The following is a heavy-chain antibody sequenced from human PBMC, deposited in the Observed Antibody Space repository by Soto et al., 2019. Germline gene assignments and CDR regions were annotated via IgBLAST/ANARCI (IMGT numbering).Heavy chain of an antibody. V-gene: IGHV1-18*01. CDR1: GYTFTSYG. J-gene: IGHJ4*02. CDR2: ISAYNGNT. D-gene: IGHD3-22*01. Sequence: GSVKVSCKASGYTFTSYGISWVRQAPGQGLEWMGWISAYNGNTNYAQKLQGRVTMTTDTSTSTAYMELRSLRSDDTAVYYCARDTYYYDSSGYYYVLNTLDYWGQGTLVTVSS. CDR3: ARDTYYYDSSGYYYVLNTLDY.